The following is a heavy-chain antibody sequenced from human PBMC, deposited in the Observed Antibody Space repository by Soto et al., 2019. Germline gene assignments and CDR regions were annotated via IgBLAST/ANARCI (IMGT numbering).Heavy chain of an antibody. J-gene: IGHJ6*02. Sequence: QGQLVQSGGAVKKPGASVTVSCKASGYTFTRYGISWVRQAPGQGLEWMGWISGYNGDTKYAQKFQGRVTMTVDTSTTTAYMELRSLTSDDRAVYYCAKNGQPPYYYYGMDVWGQGTTVTVSS. CDR3: AKNGQPPYYYYGMDV. D-gene: IGHD2-8*01. CDR1: GYTFTRYG. CDR2: ISGYNGDT. V-gene: IGHV1-18*01.